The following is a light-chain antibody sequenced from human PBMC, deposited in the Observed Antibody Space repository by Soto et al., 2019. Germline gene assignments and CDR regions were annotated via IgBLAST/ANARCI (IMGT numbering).Light chain of an antibody. J-gene: IGKJ2*01. V-gene: IGKV3-11*01. CDR2: DAS. CDR3: QQRSNWNMYT. Sequence: EIVLTQSPGTLSLSPGERATLSCRASQSVSSSYLAWYQQKPGQAPRLLIYDASNRATGIPARFTGSGSGTDFTLTISSLETEDFAVYYCQQRSNWNMYTFGQGTKLEIK. CDR1: QSVSSSY.